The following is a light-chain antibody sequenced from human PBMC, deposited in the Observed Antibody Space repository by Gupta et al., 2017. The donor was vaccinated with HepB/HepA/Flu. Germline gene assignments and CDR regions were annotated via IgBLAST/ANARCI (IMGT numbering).Light chain of an antibody. CDR3: AAWDTSLNVVV. J-gene: IGLJ2*01. Sequence: QSVLTQSTSVSGTPGQRVTISCSGSSSNVGRNNVNWYQQLPGTAPKLLIYDNDERPSGVPDRISGSKSGTSASLAISGRQSEDEADYYCAAWDTSLNVVVFGGGTKLTVL. V-gene: IGLV1-44*01. CDR1: SSNVGRNN. CDR2: DND.